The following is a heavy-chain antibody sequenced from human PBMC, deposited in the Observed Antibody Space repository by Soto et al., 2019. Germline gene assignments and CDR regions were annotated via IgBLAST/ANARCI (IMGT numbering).Heavy chain of an antibody. CDR1: GFTFSSYA. V-gene: IGHV3-30-3*01. CDR2: ISYDGSNK. Sequence: QVQLVESGGGVVQPGRSLRLSCAASGFTFSSYAMHWVRQAPGKGLEWVAVISYDGSNKYYADSVKGRFTISRDNSKNALYLQMNSLRAEDTAVYYSARDGHGTSPVYGMDVWGQGTTVTVSS. CDR3: ARDGHGTSPVYGMDV. J-gene: IGHJ6*02. D-gene: IGHD2-2*01.